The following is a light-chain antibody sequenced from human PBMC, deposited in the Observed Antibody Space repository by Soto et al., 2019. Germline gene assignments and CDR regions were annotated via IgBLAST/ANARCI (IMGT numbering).Light chain of an antibody. CDR2: TNN. J-gene: IGLJ2*01. CDR3: ATWDDSLSGPV. Sequence: QSVLTQPPSASGTPGQTVTLSCSGGSSNIGSNSVSWYQQLPGSAPKLLIYTNNQRPSGVPDRFSGSKSGTSASLAVSGLQSEDEGDYYCATWDDSLSGPVFGGGTKLTVL. V-gene: IGLV1-44*01. CDR1: SSNIGSNS.